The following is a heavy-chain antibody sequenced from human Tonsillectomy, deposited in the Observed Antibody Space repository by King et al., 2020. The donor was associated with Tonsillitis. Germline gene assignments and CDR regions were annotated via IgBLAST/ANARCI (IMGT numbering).Heavy chain of an antibody. CDR3: ARRPVTTHYWFFDL. D-gene: IGHD4-17*01. CDR1: GFTLSDHY. J-gene: IGHJ2*01. V-gene: IGHV3-72*01. CDR2: TKNKANSYTT. Sequence: VQLVESGGGLVQPGGSLRLSCAASGFTLSDHYMDWVRQAPGKGLEWVGRTKNKANSYTTGYAASVKGRFTISRDDSKNSLYLEMNSLKTEDTAVYYCARRPVTTHYWFFDLWGRGTLVTVSS.